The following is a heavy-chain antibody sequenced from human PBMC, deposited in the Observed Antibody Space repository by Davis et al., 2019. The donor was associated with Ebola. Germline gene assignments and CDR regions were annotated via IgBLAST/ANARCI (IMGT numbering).Heavy chain of an antibody. D-gene: IGHD3-22*01. CDR2: INPRGGST. CDR1: GYTFTSYY. J-gene: IGHJ3*02. V-gene: IGHV1-46*01. Sequence: AASVKVSCKASGYTFTSYYMHWVRQAPGQGLEWMGIINPRGGSTSYTQKFQGRVTMTRDTSTSTVYMELSSLRSEDTAMYYCARYDSSGHTLGAFDIWGQGTMVTVSS. CDR3: ARYDSSGHTLGAFDI.